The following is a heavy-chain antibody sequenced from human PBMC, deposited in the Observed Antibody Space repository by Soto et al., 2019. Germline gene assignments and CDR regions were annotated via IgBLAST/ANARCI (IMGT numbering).Heavy chain of an antibody. J-gene: IGHJ4*02. CDR2: MWYDGSKQ. D-gene: IGHD4-17*01. Sequence: PGGSLRLSCEASGFDFSVYFFHWVRQAPGKGLEWVAVMWYDGSKQYYADSVKGRFTVSRDSSKTTLYLHMDSLRAEDTAVYYCARDPSSVTYYFDYWGQGTVVTVSS. V-gene: IGHV3-33*01. CDR3: ARDPSSVTYYFDY. CDR1: GFDFSVYF.